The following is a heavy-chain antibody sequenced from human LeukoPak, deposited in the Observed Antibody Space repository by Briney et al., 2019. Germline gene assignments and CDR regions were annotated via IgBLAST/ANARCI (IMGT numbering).Heavy chain of an antibody. V-gene: IGHV3-21*01. CDR2: ISGSSSYI. Sequence: GGSLRLSCAAPGFTFTSSAMNWVRQAPGKGLEWVSSISGSSSYIYYADSVKGRFTISRDNAKNSLYLQMNSLRAEDTAVYYCARDPYCSSTSCYFDSWGQGTLVTVSS. J-gene: IGHJ4*02. CDR1: GFTFTSSA. CDR3: ARDPYCSSTSCYFDS. D-gene: IGHD2-2*01.